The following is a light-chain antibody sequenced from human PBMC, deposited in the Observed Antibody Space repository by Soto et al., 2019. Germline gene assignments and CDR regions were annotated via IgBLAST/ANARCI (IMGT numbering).Light chain of an antibody. J-gene: IGLJ1*01. CDR3: CSYAGSSTPYV. Sequence: QSVLTQPASGSGSPGQSITISCTGTSSDVGSYNLVSWYQQHPGKAPKLMIYEVSKQPSGVSNRFSGSKSGNTASLTISGLQAEDGADYYCCSYAGSSTPYVFGTGTKVTVL. V-gene: IGLV2-23*02. CDR2: EVS. CDR1: SSDVGSYNL.